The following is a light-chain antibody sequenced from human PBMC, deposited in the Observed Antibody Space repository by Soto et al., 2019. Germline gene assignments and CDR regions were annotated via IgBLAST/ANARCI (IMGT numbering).Light chain of an antibody. Sequence: QSALTQPASVSGSPGQSITISCTGTSSDVGSYNLVSWYQQHPGKAPKLMIYEGSKRPSGVSNRFSGSKSGNTASLTIFGLQAEDEADYYCCSYAGSSTVVFGGGTKLTV. CDR1: SSDVGSYNL. CDR3: CSYAGSSTVV. V-gene: IGLV2-23*01. CDR2: EGS. J-gene: IGLJ2*01.